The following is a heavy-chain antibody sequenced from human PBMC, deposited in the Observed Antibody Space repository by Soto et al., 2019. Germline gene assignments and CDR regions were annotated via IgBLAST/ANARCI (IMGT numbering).Heavy chain of an antibody. V-gene: IGHV4-31*03. D-gene: IGHD3-22*01. CDR2: IYYSGST. CDR1: GGSISSGGYY. CDR3: ARSLLPVYSYFDY. J-gene: IGHJ4*02. Sequence: ASETLSLTCTVSGGSISSGGYYWSWIRQHPGKGLEWIGYIYYSGSTYYNPSLKSRVTISVDTSKNQFSLKLSSVTAADTAVYYSARSLLPVYSYFDYWGQGTLVTVSS.